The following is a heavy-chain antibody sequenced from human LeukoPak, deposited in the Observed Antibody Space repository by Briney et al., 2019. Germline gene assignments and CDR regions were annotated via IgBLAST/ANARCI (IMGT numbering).Heavy chain of an antibody. Sequence: GESLKISCKGSGYSFTSYWIGWVRQMPGKGLEWMGIIYPGDSDTAYSPSFQGQVTISADKSISTAYLQWSSLKASDSAMYYCGRIPAAGSLKGSFDIWGQGTMVTVSS. CDR3: GRIPAAGSLKGSFDI. CDR1: GYSFTSYW. V-gene: IGHV5-51*01. CDR2: IYPGDSDT. J-gene: IGHJ3*02. D-gene: IGHD6-13*01.